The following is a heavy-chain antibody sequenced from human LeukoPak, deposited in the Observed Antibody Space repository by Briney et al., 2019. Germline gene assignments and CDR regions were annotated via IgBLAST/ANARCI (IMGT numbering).Heavy chain of an antibody. J-gene: IGHJ4*02. V-gene: IGHV1-18*01. D-gene: IGHD3-22*01. CDR1: GYTFTSYP. CDR2: ISAYNGYT. CDR3: ARGGYYDSSGYYADY. Sequence: GASVKVSCKASGYTFTSYPIGWVRQAPGQGLEWMGWISAYNGYTNYAQSLQGRVTITRNTPLSTAYMELSSLRSEDTAVYYCARGGYYDSSGYYADYWGQGTLVTVSS.